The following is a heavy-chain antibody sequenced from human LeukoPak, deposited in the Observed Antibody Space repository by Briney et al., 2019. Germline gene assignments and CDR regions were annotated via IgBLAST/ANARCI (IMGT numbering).Heavy chain of an antibody. Sequence: PSETLSLTCTVSGGSISSYYWSWIRQPPGKGLEWIGYIYYSGNTNYNPSLKSRVTISVDTSKNQFSLKLSSVTAADTAVYYCARGEYYYDSSGPENWFDPWGQGTLVTVSS. J-gene: IGHJ5*02. CDR1: GGSISSYY. CDR3: ARGEYYYDSSGPENWFDP. CDR2: IYYSGNT. D-gene: IGHD3-22*01. V-gene: IGHV4-59*01.